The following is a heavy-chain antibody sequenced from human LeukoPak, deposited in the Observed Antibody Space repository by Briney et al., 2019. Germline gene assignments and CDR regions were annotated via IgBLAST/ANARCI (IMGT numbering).Heavy chain of an antibody. J-gene: IGHJ5*02. CDR1: GGSISSYY. D-gene: IGHD3-10*01. V-gene: IGHV4-34*01. CDR2: INHSGST. CDR3: ARGRYGSGSYYNH. Sequence: SSETLSLTCTVSGGSISSYYWSWIRQPPGKGLEWIGEINHSGSTNYNPSLKSRVTISVDTSKNQFSLKLSSVTAADTAVYYCARGRYGSGSYYNHWGQGTLVTVSS.